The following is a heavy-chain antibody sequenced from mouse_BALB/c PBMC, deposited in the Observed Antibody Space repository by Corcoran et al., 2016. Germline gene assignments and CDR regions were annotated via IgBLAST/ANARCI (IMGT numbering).Heavy chain of an antibody. D-gene: IGHD1-1*01. CDR2: IDPANGNT. CDR3: AYVFYY. Sequence: EVQLQQSGTELVKPGASVKLSCTATGFNITDTYMPWVKQRPEQGLEWIGRIDPANGNTKYDTKFQGTATIPADTSSNTAYLQLSSLTSEDTAVYYCAYVFYYWGQGTTLTVSS. J-gene: IGHJ2*01. CDR1: GFNITDTY. V-gene: IGHV14-3*02.